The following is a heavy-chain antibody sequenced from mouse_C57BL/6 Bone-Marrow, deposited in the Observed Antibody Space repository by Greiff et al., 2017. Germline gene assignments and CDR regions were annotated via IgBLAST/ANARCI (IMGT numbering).Heavy chain of an antibody. CDR1: GYTFTSYW. V-gene: IGHV1-50*01. CDR2: IDPSDSYT. Sequence: QVQLQQPGAELVKPGASVKLSCKASGYTFTSYWMQWVKQRPGQGLEWIGEIDPSDSYTNYNQKFKGKATLTVDTSSSTAYMQLSSLTSEDSAVYYCARGGYYYFDYGGQGTTLTVSA. CDR3: ARGGYYYFDY. D-gene: IGHD2-3*01. J-gene: IGHJ2*01.